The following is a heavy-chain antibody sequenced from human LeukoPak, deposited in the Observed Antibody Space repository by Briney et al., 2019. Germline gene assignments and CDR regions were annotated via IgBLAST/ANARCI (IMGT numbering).Heavy chain of an antibody. J-gene: IGHJ4*02. D-gene: IGHD2-15*01. V-gene: IGHV3-23*01. Sequence: PGGSLRLSCAASGFTFSIYAMSWVRQAPGKRLDWVASISGGGDKTYYADSVKGCFTISRDNSKNMVYLQMNTLRADDTAVYYCAKSVVVITFRFDDWGQGALVTVSS. CDR1: GFTFSIYA. CDR2: ISGGGDKT. CDR3: AKSVVVITFRFDD.